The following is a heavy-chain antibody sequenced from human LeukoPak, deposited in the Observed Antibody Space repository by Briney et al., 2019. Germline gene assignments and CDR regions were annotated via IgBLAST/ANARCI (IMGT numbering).Heavy chain of an antibody. D-gene: IGHD3-10*01. CDR3: VRDFLGESGAGGP. Sequence: KAGGSLRLSCAASGFTFGGYTMNWVRQPPGKGLEWVSSINPSGTSTYHALSMKGRFTISRDNAKNSLFMQMNSLRDEDTAVYYCVRDFLGESGAGGPWGRGTQVTVSS. J-gene: IGHJ5*02. CDR1: GFTFGGYT. V-gene: IGHV3-21*06. CDR2: INPSGTST.